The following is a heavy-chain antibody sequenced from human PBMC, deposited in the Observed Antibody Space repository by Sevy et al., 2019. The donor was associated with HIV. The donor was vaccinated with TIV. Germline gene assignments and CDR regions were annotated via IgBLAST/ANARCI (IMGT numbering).Heavy chain of an antibody. J-gene: IGHJ3*02. V-gene: IGHV4-39*01. Sequence: SENLSFTCTVSGGSISSSSYYCGWIRQPPGKGLEWIGSIYYSGSTYYNPSLKSRVTTSVDTSKNQFSLKLSSVTAADTVVYYCASRGYDLAADRIRGGGAFDIWGQGTLVTVSS. D-gene: IGHD6-13*01. CDR2: IYYSGST. CDR3: ASRGYDLAADRIRGGGAFDI. CDR1: GGSISSSSYY.